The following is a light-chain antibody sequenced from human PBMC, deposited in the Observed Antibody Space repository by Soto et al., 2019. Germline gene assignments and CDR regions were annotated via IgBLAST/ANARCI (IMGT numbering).Light chain of an antibody. CDR1: QAVPNN. Sequence: IHLTQSPSFLSASVGDRVTITCRPSQAVPNNMAWYQQKPGKPPKLLIYDVSSLEGGVPSRFSGSGSGTDFTLTISRLQPDDSATYYCQQYASYWTFGQGTKVEIE. V-gene: IGKV1-13*02. CDR2: DVS. J-gene: IGKJ1*01. CDR3: QQYASYWT.